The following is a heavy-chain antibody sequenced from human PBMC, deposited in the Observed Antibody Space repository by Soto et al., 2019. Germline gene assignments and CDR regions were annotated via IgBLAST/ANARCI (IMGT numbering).Heavy chain of an antibody. J-gene: IGHJ4*02. V-gene: IGHV1-8*01. Sequence: QVQLVQSGDEVKEPGASVKVSCKASGHLFTSNDINWVRQTTGQGLEWMGWINLNNGNTGYAQKFKGRVTMIRRTAVSTAYRELSSLITEDTGVYYCVKGPRNWGFDYWGQGTLVTVSS. D-gene: IGHD7-27*01. CDR3: VKGPRNWGFDY. CDR1: GHLFTSND. CDR2: INLNNGNT.